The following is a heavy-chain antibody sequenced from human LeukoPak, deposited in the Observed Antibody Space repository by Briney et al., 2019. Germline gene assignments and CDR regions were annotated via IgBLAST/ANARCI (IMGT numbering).Heavy chain of an antibody. J-gene: IGHJ6*03. CDR1: AFNFSSCE. V-gene: IGHV3-23*01. Sequence: VGSLRLSCAASAFNFSSCEMSWVRQAPGKGLEWVSAISGSGGSTYYADSVKGRFTISRDNSKNTLYLQMNSLRAEDTAVYYCAKGGLYYYMDVWGKGTTVTVSS. CDR2: ISGSGGST. CDR3: AKGGLYYYMDV.